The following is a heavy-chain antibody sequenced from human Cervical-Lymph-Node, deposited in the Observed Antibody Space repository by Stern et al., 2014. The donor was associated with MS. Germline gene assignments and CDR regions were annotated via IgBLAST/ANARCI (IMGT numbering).Heavy chain of an antibody. Sequence: VQLLESGGGVVQPGRSLSLSCVASGFTFSTYAMHWVRQAPGKGLEWVAFVSDYGTQRNSTDSVKARFTISRDNSKNTLYLHMNSLRDEDTAVYFCARGGRGVGLEYWGQGALVTVSS. D-gene: IGHD3-10*01. J-gene: IGHJ4*02. CDR2: VSDYGTQR. V-gene: IGHV3-30-3*01. CDR1: GFTFSTYA. CDR3: ARGGRGVGLEY.